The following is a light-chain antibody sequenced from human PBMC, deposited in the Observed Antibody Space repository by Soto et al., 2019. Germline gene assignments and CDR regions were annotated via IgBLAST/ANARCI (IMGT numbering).Light chain of an antibody. Sequence: QSVLTQPRSVSGSPGQSVTISCTGTSSDAGGYNYVSWYQQHPGKAPKPMIYDVNKRPSGVPDRFSGSKSGNTASLTISGLQAEDEADYYCCSYAGSYTYVFGTGTKVTVL. CDR1: SSDAGGYNY. CDR2: DVN. J-gene: IGLJ1*01. CDR3: CSYAGSYTYV. V-gene: IGLV2-11*01.